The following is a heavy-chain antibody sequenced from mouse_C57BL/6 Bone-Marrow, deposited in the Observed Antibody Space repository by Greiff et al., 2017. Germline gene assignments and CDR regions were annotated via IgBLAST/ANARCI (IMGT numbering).Heavy chain of an antibody. J-gene: IGHJ2*01. CDR3: VPDYYGGY. CDR1: GFSFNTYA. V-gene: IGHV10-1*01. D-gene: IGHD2-4*01. Sequence: EVKLVESGGGLVQPKGSLQLSCAASGFSFNTYAMNWVRQAPGKGLEWVARIRSKSNNYATYYADSMKDRFTISRDDSESMLYLQMNNMKTEDTAMYYCVPDYYGGYWGQGTTLTVSS. CDR2: IRSKSNNYAT.